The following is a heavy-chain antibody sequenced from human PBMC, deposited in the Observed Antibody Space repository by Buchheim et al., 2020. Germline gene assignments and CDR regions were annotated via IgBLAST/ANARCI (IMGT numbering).Heavy chain of an antibody. J-gene: IGHJ6*02. CDR1: GFIFSSNW. CDR2: INSDGSSV. CDR3: ARGGDDYGDYYGLDV. V-gene: IGHV3-74*01. D-gene: IGHD4-17*01. Sequence: VQLVESGGGLVQPGGSLRLSCAASGFIFSSNWMHWVRQAPGKGLVWVSRINSDGSSVFYADSVKGRFTISRANAKNTPYLQMNSLRAEDTAVYYCARGGDDYGDYYGLDVWGQGTT.